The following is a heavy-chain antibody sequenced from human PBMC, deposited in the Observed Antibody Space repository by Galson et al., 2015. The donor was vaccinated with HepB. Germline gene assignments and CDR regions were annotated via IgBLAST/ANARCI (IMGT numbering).Heavy chain of an antibody. CDR2: ISASGGST. Sequence: SLRLSCAASGFTFSSYAMNWVRQAPGKGLEWVSGISASGGSTNYADSVKGRFTISRDNSKNTLYLQMNSLRADDTAVYYCAKALNYYDSSGYNDNWFDPWGQGALVTVSS. CDR3: AKALNYYDSSGYNDNWFDP. CDR1: GFTFSSYA. D-gene: IGHD3-22*01. J-gene: IGHJ5*02. V-gene: IGHV3-23*01.